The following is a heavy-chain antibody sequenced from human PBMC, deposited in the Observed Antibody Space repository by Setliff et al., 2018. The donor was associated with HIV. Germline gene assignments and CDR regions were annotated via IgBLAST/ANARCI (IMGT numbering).Heavy chain of an antibody. J-gene: IGHJ3*02. V-gene: IGHV1-2*06. CDR3: ARDDTFDM. Sequence: ASVKVSCKASGYTFTDYYLHWVRQAPGQGLQWVGRIDPNSGGTILAQTFQGRVTMARDTSVSTVYMDLRRLTSGDTAVYYCARDDTFDMWGQGTAVTVSS. CDR1: GYTFTDYY. CDR2: IDPNSGGT.